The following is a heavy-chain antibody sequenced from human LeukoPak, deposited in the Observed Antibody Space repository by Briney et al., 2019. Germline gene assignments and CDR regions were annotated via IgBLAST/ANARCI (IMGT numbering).Heavy chain of an antibody. D-gene: IGHD4-17*01. CDR2: MNPNSGNT. CDR3: ARGVPYGDHAGDC. Sequence: GASVKVSCKASGYTFTSYDINWVRQATVQGLEWMGWMNPNSGNTGYAQKFQGSVTMTRNTSISTAYMELSSLRSEDTAVYYCARGVPYGDHAGDCWGQGTLVTVSS. V-gene: IGHV1-8*01. CDR1: GYTFTSYD. J-gene: IGHJ4*02.